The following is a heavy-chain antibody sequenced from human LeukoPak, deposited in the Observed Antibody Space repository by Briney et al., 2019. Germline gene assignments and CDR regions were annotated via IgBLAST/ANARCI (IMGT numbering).Heavy chain of an antibody. CDR2: INPHSGGT. CDR1: GYTFTGYY. CDR3: ARSYYDFWSGAEGLDFDY. V-gene: IGHV1-2*02. Sequence: ASVKVSCKPSGYTFTGYYIQWVRQAPGQGLEWMGWINPHSGGTNYAPKFQGRVTMTRDTSISTAYMELSRLRSDDTAVYYCARSYYDFWSGAEGLDFDYWGQGTLVTVSS. J-gene: IGHJ4*02. D-gene: IGHD3-3*01.